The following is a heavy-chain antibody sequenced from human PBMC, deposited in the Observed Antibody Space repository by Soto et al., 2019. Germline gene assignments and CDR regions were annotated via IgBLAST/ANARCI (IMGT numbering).Heavy chain of an antibody. J-gene: IGHJ5*02. V-gene: IGHV4-39*07. CDR1: GGSISSSSYS. CDR2: MYHIGTT. CDR3: AKGINYYDSSGDSWFDP. D-gene: IGHD3-22*01. Sequence: SETLSLTCIVSGGSISSSSYSWAWIRQPPGKGLEWIGRMYHIGTTYYNPSLKSRVTMSVDTSKNQFSLKLSSVTAADTAIYYCAKGINYYDSSGDSWFDPWGQGTLVTVSS.